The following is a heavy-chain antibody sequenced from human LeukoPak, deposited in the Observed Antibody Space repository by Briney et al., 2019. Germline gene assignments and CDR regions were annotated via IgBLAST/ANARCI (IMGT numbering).Heavy chain of an antibody. CDR1: GGTFGSYA. Sequence: SVKVSCKASGGTFGSYAISWVRQAPGQGLEWMGRIIPIFGIANYAQKFQGRVTITADKPTSTAYMELSSLRSEDTAVYYCAVNYDYGDHGGGYWGQGTLVTVSS. CDR3: AVNYDYGDHGGGY. D-gene: IGHD4-17*01. J-gene: IGHJ4*02. CDR2: IIPIFGIA. V-gene: IGHV1-69*04.